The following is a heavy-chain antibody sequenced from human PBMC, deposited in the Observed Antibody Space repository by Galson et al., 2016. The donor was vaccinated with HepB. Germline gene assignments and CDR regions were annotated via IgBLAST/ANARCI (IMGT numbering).Heavy chain of an antibody. V-gene: IGHV5-51*01. CDR3: ARLHGHGSYFDN. CDR1: GYMFNSFW. Sequence: QSGAEVTKPGESLKISCKASGYMFNSFWIGWVRQMPEKGLEWMGIIPPIGSDPIYSPSFQGQVTISADKSSNTAYLQWSSLKASDAALYFCARLHGHGSYFDNWGQGTLVTVSS. D-gene: IGHD5-24*01. CDR2: IPPIGSDP. J-gene: IGHJ4*02.